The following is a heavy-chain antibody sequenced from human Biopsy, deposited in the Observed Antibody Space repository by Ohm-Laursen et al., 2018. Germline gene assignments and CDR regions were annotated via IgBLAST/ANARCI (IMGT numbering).Heavy chain of an antibody. CDR3: AIDGNDFLTDYLKIDQ. Sequence: AASVKVSCKVSGYTLTELSIHWVRQAPGQGLEWMGWINPKSGGTHYLEEFRGRVTMTRDTSISTAYMEVSSLRSDDTAVYYCAIDGNDFLTDYLKIDQWGQGTLVTVSS. J-gene: IGHJ4*02. V-gene: IGHV1-2*02. D-gene: IGHD3-9*01. CDR2: INPKSGGT. CDR1: GYTLTELS.